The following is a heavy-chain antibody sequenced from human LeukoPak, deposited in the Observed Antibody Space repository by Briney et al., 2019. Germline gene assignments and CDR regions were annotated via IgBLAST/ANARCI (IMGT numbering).Heavy chain of an antibody. V-gene: IGHV3-23*01. CDR1: GFTFSSYG. J-gene: IGHJ5*02. CDR2: ISGSGANT. CDR3: AKEKVLATVGTVGFDP. D-gene: IGHD6-13*01. Sequence: GGSLRLSCAASGFTFSSYGLHWVRQAPGKGLEWVSAISGSGANTYYADSVKGRFTISRDNSKNTLYLQINSLRAEDTAVYYCAKEKVLATVGTVGFDPWGQGTQVTVSS.